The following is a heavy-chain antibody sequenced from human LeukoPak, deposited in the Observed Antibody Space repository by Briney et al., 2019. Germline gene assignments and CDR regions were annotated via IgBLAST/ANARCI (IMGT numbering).Heavy chain of an antibody. CDR1: GGTFSSYA. J-gene: IGHJ4*02. D-gene: IGHD3-9*01. V-gene: IGHV1-69*05. Sequence: EASVKVSCKASGGTFSSYAISWVRQAPGQGLEWMGRIIPIFGTASYAQKFQGRVTITTDESTSTAYMELSSLRSEDTAVYYCASELLSYYDILTGYPFDYWGQGTLVTVSS. CDR3: ASELLSYYDILTGYPFDY. CDR2: IIPIFGTA.